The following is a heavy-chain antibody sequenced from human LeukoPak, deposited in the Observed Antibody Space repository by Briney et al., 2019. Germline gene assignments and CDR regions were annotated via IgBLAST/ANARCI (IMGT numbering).Heavy chain of an antibody. CDR2: INHTGST. CDR3: ARGPHYYDSSGYLYYFDY. CDR1: GGSFSGYY. J-gene: IGHJ4*02. D-gene: IGHD3-22*01. V-gene: IGHV4-34*01. Sequence: PSETLSLTCAVYGGSFSGYYWSWIRQPPGKGLECLGEINHTGSTNYNPSLKSRVTISLAPSKNQFSLKLSSVTAADTAVYYCARGPHYYDSSGYLYYFDYWGQGTLVTVSS.